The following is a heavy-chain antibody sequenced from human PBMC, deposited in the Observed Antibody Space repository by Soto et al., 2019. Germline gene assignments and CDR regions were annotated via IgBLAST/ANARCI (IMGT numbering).Heavy chain of an antibody. J-gene: IGHJ4*02. V-gene: IGHV4-59*01. CDR3: ARWVEVSLDYFDS. CDR1: GGSISSYY. D-gene: IGHD2-15*01. CDR2: IYYSGST. Sequence: SETLSLTCTVSGGSISSYYWSWIRQPPGKGLEWIGYIYYSGSTNYNPSLKSRVTISVDTSKNQFSLKLTSVTAADTAVYYCARWVEVSLDYFDSWGQGTPVTVSS.